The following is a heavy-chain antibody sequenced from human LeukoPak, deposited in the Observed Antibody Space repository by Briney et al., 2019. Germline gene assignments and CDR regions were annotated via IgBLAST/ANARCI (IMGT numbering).Heavy chain of an antibody. V-gene: IGHV1-2*02. CDR1: GYTFTGYY. Sequence: ASVTVSCKASGYTFTGYYMHWVRQAPGQGLEWMGWTNPNSGGTNYAQKFQGRVTMTRDTSISTAYMELSRLRSDDTAVYYCARDVKYCSSTSCFPPDYWGQGTLVTVSS. CDR3: ARDVKYCSSTSCFPPDY. D-gene: IGHD2-2*01. J-gene: IGHJ4*02. CDR2: TNPNSGGT.